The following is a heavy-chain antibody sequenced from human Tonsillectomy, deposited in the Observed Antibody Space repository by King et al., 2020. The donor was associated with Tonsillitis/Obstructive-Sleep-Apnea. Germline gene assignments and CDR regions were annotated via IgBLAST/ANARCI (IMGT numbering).Heavy chain of an antibody. CDR3: AKDRGYNIGSYFDY. CDR1: GFTFDAYT. D-gene: IGHD5-24*01. CDR2: ISWHGSNI. J-gene: IGHJ4*02. V-gene: IGHV3-43*01. Sequence: EVQLVESGGVVVQPGGSLRLSCAASGFTFDAYTMHWVRQAPGKGLEWVSVISWHGSNIYYADSVKGRFTISRDNSKNSLYLQMNSLRTEDTALYYCAKDRGYNIGSYFDYWGQGTLVTVSS.